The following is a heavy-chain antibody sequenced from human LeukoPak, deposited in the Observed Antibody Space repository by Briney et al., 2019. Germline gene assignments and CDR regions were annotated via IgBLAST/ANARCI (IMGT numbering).Heavy chain of an antibody. J-gene: IGHJ6*02. CDR3: ARTTPYVRVPYYYYGMDV. D-gene: IGHD1-14*01. V-gene: IGHV1-2*06. CDR2: INPNSGGT. CDR1: GYTFTSNY. Sequence: ASVTVSCKASGYTFTSNYMHWVRQAPGQGLEWMGRINPNSGGTNYAQKFQGRVTMTRDTSISTAYMELSRLRSDDTAVYYCARTTPYVRVPYYYYGMDVWGQGTTVTVSS.